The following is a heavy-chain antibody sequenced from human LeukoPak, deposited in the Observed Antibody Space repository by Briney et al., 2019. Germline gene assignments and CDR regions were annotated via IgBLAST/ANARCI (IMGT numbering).Heavy chain of an antibody. D-gene: IGHD1-26*01. CDR2: FDPEDGET. V-gene: IGHV1-24*01. CDR1: GYTLNELS. J-gene: IGHJ4*02. Sequence: ASVKVSCKVSGYTLNELSMHWVRQAPGKGLEWMGGFDPEDGETIYAQKFQGRVTMTEDTSTDTAYMELSSLRSEDTAVYYCATVWSAYSIYSGSRGSLDYWGQGTLVTVSS. CDR3: ATVWSAYSIYSGSRGSLDY.